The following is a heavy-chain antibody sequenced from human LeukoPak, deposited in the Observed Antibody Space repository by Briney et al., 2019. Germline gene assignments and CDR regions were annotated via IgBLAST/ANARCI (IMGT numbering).Heavy chain of an antibody. V-gene: IGHV4-39*01. CDR1: GGSISSSNYY. D-gene: IGHD2-2*01. CDR3: VRLVSGATAMLPPYYYYMDV. Sequence: PSETLSLTCTVSGGSISSSNYYWGWIRQPPGKGLEWIGNVYYRGTTYYNPSLKSRVTISVDPSRKQCSLEVNSVTAADTAVYYCVRLVSGATAMLPPYYYYMDVWGKGTTVTVSS. J-gene: IGHJ6*03. CDR2: VYYRGTT.